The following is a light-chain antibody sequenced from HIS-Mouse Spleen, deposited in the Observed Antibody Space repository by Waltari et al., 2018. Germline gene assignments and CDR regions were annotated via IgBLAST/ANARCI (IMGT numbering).Light chain of an antibody. Sequence: EIVMTQSPATLSVSPGERATLSCRASQSVSSNLAWYQQKPGQAPRLLIYGASIRATGSPARFSGSGSGTEFTLTISIPQSEDFAVYYCQQYNNWPWTFGQGTKVEIK. CDR2: GAS. J-gene: IGKJ1*01. V-gene: IGKV3D-15*03. CDR1: QSVSSN. CDR3: QQYNNWPWT.